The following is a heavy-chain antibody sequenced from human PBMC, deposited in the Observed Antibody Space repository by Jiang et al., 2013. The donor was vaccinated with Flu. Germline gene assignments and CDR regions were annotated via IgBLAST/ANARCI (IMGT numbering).Heavy chain of an antibody. CDR2: TLYRSKWYN. V-gene: IGHV6-1*01. D-gene: IGHD1-1*01. CDR1: GDSVSSSSVA. Sequence: SQTLSLTCAISGDSVSSSSVAWNWIRQSPSRGLEWLGRTLYRSKWYNDYAVSVKSRITVNPDTSKNQFSLQLNSVTPEDTAVYYCARGHNGAFDIWGQGTMVTVSS. CDR3: ARGHNGAFDI. J-gene: IGHJ3*02.